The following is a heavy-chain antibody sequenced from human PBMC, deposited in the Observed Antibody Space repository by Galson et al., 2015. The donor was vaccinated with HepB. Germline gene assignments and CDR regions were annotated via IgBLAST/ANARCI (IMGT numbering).Heavy chain of an antibody. CDR1: HLVLGDYW. CDR3: ARDARHRPILFDP. D-gene: IGHD3-3*01. Sequence: SLRLSCADSHLVLGDYWMSWVRQAPGKGLEWVACINQDGSEKNYVDSVKGRFTISRDNAKNSPFLQMNTLTVEDTAVYYCARDARHRPILFDPWGQGTLVTVSS. J-gene: IGHJ5*02. CDR2: INQDGSEK. V-gene: IGHV3-7*03.